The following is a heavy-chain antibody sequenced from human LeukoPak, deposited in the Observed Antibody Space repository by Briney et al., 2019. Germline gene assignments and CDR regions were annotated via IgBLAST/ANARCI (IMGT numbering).Heavy chain of an antibody. V-gene: IGHV4-34*01. CDR3: ARGITTVVTLNWFDP. D-gene: IGHD4-23*01. CDR2: INHSGST. CDR1: GGSFSGYY. Sequence: PSETLSLTCAVYGGSFSGYYWSWIRQPPGKGLEWIGEINHSGSTNYNPSLKSRVTISVDTSKNQFSLKLSSVTAADTAVYHCARGITTVVTLNWFDPWGQGTLVTVSS. J-gene: IGHJ5*02.